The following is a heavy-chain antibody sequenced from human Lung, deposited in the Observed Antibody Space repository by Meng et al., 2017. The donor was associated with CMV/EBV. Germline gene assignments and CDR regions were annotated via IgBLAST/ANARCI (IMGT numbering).Heavy chain of an antibody. CDR1: GGSISTYY. J-gene: IGHJ4*02. CDR2: NYYSGST. CDR3: ARHQNGGTYPLDY. D-gene: IGHD3-16*02. Sequence: QVHVQGSGPGLFKPSQTLALTCAVSGGSISTYYWSWIRQPPGKGLEWIGNNYYSGSTNYNPSLASRVTISVDSSKNQFSLKLSSVTAADTAVYYCARHQNGGTYPLDYWGQGTLVTVSS. V-gene: IGHV4-59*08.